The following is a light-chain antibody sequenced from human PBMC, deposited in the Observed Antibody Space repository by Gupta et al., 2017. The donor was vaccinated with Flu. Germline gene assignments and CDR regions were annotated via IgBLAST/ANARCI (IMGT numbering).Light chain of an antibody. CDR3: RLTIKSYPFT. Sequence: PAEPASVADRSSKSLRDSKGNNYLDWYQQKPGQSPQLLMYLGSSRASGGPDRFSGSGGGTDVTLKISRGEAEDVGVYYCRLTIKSYPFTFGAGTKVEIK. J-gene: IGKJ4*01. CDR1: KSLRDSKGNNY. V-gene: IGKV2-28*01. CDR2: LGS.